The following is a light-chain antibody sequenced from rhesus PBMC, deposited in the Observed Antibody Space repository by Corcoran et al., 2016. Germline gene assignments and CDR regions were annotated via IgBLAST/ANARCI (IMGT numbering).Light chain of an antibody. J-gene: IGKJ2*01. V-gene: IGKV3S9*01. CDR2: GAS. CDR3: HQYNKLHS. CDR1: QSVSSH. Sequence: EIVMTQSPATLSLSPGERATFSCRASQSVSSHVAWYQQKPDETPRLLIDGASSRATGTPDRFRGSVSGTDFTHIISSLESEDVGLYFCHQYNKLHSFGQGTKVEIK.